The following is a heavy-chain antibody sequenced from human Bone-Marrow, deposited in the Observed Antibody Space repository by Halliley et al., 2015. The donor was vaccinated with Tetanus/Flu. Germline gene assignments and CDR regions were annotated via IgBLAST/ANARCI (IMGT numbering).Heavy chain of an antibody. CDR3: ARHGFAATAPRGNAFDI. CDR2: IYVSGST. D-gene: IGHD6-13*01. Sequence: GLVKPSETLSLTCTVSGGSVNSAAYYWSWIRQPPGKGLEWIGYIYVSGSTNYNPSLKSRVTMSVHTSKNQFSLKLSSVTAADTAVYYCARHGFAATAPRGNAFDIWGPGTLVTVSS. CDR1: GGSVNSAAYY. J-gene: IGHJ3*02. V-gene: IGHV4-61*08.